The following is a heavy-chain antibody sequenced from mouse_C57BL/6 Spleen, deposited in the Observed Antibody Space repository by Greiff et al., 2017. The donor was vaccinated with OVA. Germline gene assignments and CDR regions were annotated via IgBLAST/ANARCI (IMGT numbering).Heavy chain of an antibody. CDR2: IYPGSGNT. Sequence: VMLVESGAELVRPGASVKLSCKASGYPFTDYYINWVKQRPGQGLEWIARIYPGSGNTYYNEKFKGKAPLTAEKSSRTAYMQLSSLTSEDSAVYVCARGGYGNYGFDNWGQGTTHTVSS. D-gene: IGHD2-10*02. J-gene: IGHJ2*01. CDR3: ARGGYGNYGFDN. V-gene: IGHV1-76*01. CDR1: GYPFTDYY.